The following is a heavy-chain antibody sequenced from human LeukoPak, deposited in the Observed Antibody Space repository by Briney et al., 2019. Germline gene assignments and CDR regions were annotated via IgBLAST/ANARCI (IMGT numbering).Heavy chain of an antibody. CDR2: INPGGGST. V-gene: IGHV1-46*01. CDR3: ARGERGSSGWQNQGPYYYYYGMDV. Sequence: GASVKVSCKASGYTFTSFYMHWVRQAPGQGLEWMGIINPGGGSTSYAQNFQDRVTMTRDTSTSTVYMEVSSLRSEDTAVYYCARGERGSSGWQNQGPYYYYYGMDVWGQGTTVTVSS. J-gene: IGHJ6*02. CDR1: GYTFTSFY. D-gene: IGHD6-19*01.